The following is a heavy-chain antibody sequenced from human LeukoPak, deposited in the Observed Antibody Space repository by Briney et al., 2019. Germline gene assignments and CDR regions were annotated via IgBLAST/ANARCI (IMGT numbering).Heavy chain of an antibody. CDR3: GRSYYSCNAGDY. J-gene: IGHJ4*02. CDR2: ISAYNGNT. CDR1: GYTFTSYG. D-gene: IGHD1-26*01. V-gene: IGHV1-18*01. Sequence: ASVKVSCTASGYTFTSYGFSWGRQAPAPGHELMGCISAYNGNTNYAQKLQDRVTMITDTSSSTAYTELRSLRTADAAADYCGRSYYSCNAGDYWGQGTLVTVAS.